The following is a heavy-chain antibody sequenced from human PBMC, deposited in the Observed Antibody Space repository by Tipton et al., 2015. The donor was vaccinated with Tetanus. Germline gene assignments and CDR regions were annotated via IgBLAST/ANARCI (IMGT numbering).Heavy chain of an antibody. CDR3: AKTYYYDSSGVGYYGMDV. CDR1: GYTFTNFA. J-gene: IGHJ6*02. D-gene: IGHD3-22*01. CDR2: INTNTGKP. Sequence: QSGAEVKEPGASVKLSCKASGYTFTNFAINWVRQAPGQGLEGVGWINTNTGKPTYAQGFTGRFVFSLDTSVSTAYLQISSLKPGDTAVYYCAKTYYYDSSGVGYYGMDVWGQGTTVTVSS. V-gene: IGHV7-4-1*02.